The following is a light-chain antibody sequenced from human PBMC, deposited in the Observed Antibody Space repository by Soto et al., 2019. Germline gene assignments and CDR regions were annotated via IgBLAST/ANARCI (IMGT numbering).Light chain of an antibody. CDR2: GAS. CDR3: QQYDTSPRT. CDR1: QSVSSNY. Sequence: EIVLTQSPGTLSLSPGERATLSCRASQSVSSNYLAWYQQKRGQAPRLLIYGASSRATGIPTRFSSSGSGTDFTLTISRLEPEDFAVYYYQQYDTSPRTFGQGTKVEI. V-gene: IGKV3-20*01. J-gene: IGKJ1*01.